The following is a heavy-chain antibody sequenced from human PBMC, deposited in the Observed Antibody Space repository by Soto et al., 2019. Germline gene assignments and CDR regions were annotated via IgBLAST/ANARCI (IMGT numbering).Heavy chain of an antibody. D-gene: IGHD2-15*01. J-gene: IGHJ4*02. V-gene: IGHV4-39*01. CDR2: IYYSGST. Sequence: WVRQPPGKGLEWIGSIYYSGSTYYNPSLKSRVTISVDTSKNQFSLKLSSVTAADTAVYYCARSPRRGGYFDYWGQGTLVTVSS. CDR3: ARSPRRGGYFDY.